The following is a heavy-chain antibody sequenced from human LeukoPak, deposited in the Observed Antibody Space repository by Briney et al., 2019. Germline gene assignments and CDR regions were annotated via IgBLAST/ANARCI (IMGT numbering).Heavy chain of an antibody. CDR3: ARAGATNNWFDP. Sequence: PSETLSLTCTVSGGSISSGSYYWSWIRQPAGKGLEWIGYIYYSGSTNYNPSLKSRVTTSVDTSKNQFSLKLSSVTAADTAVYYCARAGATNNWFDPWGQGTLVTVSS. D-gene: IGHD1-26*01. V-gene: IGHV4-61*10. CDR2: IYYSGST. CDR1: GGSISSGSYY. J-gene: IGHJ5*02.